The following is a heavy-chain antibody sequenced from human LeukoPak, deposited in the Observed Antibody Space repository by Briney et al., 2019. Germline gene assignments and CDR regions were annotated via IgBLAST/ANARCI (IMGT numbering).Heavy chain of an antibody. CDR3: AATTTVVTGGVYYGMDV. Sequence: SVKVSCKASGFTFTNSAMQWVRQARGQRLEWIGWIVVGSGHTNYAQKFQERVTITRDMSTSTAYMELSSLRSEDTAVYYCAATTTVVTGGVYYGMDVWGQGTTVTVSS. V-gene: IGHV1-58*02. D-gene: IGHD4-23*01. CDR2: IVVGSGHT. CDR1: GFTFTNSA. J-gene: IGHJ6*02.